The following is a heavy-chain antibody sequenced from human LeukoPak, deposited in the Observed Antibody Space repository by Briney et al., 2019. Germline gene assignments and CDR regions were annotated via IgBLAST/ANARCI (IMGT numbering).Heavy chain of an antibody. CDR3: ARLASGSYLNLYYFDY. J-gene: IGHJ4*02. CDR2: IYYSGST. CDR1: GGSISSYY. V-gene: IGHV4-59*01. D-gene: IGHD1-26*01. Sequence: PSETLSLTCTVSGGSISSYYWSWIRQPPGKGLEWIGYIYYSGSTNYNPSLKSRVTISVDTSKNQFSLKLSSVTAADTAVYYCARLASGSYLNLYYFDYWGQETLVTVSS.